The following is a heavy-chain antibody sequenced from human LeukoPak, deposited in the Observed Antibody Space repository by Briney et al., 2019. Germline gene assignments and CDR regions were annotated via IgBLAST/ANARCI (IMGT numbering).Heavy chain of an antibody. D-gene: IGHD3-22*01. CDR1: GGPINTGTYY. CDR2: IFYSGHT. CDR3: ARTRYDSPGS. V-gene: IGHV4-39*06. Sequence: PSETLSLTCTVSGGPINTGTYYWGFIRQPPGKGLEWIASIFYSGHTYHNPSLKSRITISLDTSKNQFPLELRSVTAADTAVYYCARTRYDSPGSWGQGTLVTVSS. J-gene: IGHJ5*02.